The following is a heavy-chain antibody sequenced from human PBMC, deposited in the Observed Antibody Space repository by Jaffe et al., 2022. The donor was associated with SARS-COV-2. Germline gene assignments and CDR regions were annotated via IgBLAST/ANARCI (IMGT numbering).Heavy chain of an antibody. CDR3: ARDGGVPAAGTVSYYYYYMAV. J-gene: IGHJ6*03. CDR1: GFTFSSYT. D-gene: IGHD6-13*01. CDR2: ISSSSNHM. Sequence: EVQLVESGGGLVKPGGSLRLSCAASGFTFSSYTMNWVRQAPGKGLEWVSSISSSSNHMYYADSVEGRFTISRDNAKNSLYLQMNSLRAEDTAVYFCARDGGVPAAGTVSYYYYYMAVWGKGTTVTVSS. V-gene: IGHV3-21*01.